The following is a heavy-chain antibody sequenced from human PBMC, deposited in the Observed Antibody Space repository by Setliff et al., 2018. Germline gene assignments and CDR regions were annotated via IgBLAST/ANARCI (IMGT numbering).Heavy chain of an antibody. CDR1: GGSISSYY. CDR3: VRALAYYYMDV. J-gene: IGHJ6*03. CDR2: IYASGSS. V-gene: IGHV4-4*08. Sequence: SETLSLTCTVSGGSISSYYWSWIRQPPGKGLEWIGYIYASGSSTYYADSVKGRFTISRDNAKNSLYLQMNSLRAEDTAIYYCVRALAYYYMDVWGKGTTVTVS.